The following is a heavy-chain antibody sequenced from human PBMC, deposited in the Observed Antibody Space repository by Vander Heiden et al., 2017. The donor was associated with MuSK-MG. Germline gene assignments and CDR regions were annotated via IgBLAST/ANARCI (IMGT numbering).Heavy chain of an antibody. CDR3: ARDRPYCSGGSCYSGY. Sequence: EVQLVESGGGLVQPGGSLRLPCAASGFTVSSNYMSWVRQAPGKGLEWVSVIYSGGSTYYADSVKGRFTISRDNSKNTLYLQMNSLRAEDTAVYYCARDRPYCSGGSCYSGYWGQGTLVTVSS. CDR2: IYSGGST. J-gene: IGHJ4*02. CDR1: GFTVSSNY. D-gene: IGHD2-15*01. V-gene: IGHV3-66*01.